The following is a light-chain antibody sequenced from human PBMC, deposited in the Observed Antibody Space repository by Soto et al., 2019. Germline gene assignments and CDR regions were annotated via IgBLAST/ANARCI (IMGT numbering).Light chain of an antibody. CDR3: IQYHSYLRYT. V-gene: IGKV1-17*01. CDR2: AAS. CDR1: QGIRND. J-gene: IGKJ2*01. Sequence: DIQMTQSPSSLSASVGDRVIITCRASQGIRNDLGWYQQKPGKAPKRLIYAASSLQSWVLSRFSGSGSVSECTPAISIPQTEDFATYCGIQYHSYLRYTFGQGTKVEIK.